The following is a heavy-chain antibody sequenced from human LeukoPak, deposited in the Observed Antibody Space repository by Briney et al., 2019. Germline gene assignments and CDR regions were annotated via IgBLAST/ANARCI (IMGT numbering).Heavy chain of an antibody. J-gene: IGHJ4*02. CDR2: IHYSGST. Sequence: PSETLSLTCSVSSDAISSYYWSWIRQPPGKGLEWIGYIHYSGSTNSNPPLKSRVTISVDTSKNQLSLRLSSVTAADTAVYYCARREPPYYFDYWGQGTLVTVSS. V-gene: IGHV4-59*08. CDR1: SDAISSYY. D-gene: IGHD1-26*01. CDR3: ARREPPYYFDY.